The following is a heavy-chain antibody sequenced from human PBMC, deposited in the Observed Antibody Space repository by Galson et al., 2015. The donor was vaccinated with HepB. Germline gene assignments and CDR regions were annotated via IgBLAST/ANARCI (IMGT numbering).Heavy chain of an antibody. CDR3: GKGPRAATGKGYSQQ. J-gene: IGHJ1*01. CDR2: ISWNSGNI. CDR1: GFKFDDYA. D-gene: IGHD6-13*01. Sequence: SLRLSCAASGFKFDDYAMHWVRQAPGRGLEWVSGISWNSGNIDHADSVKGRFTISRDTAKNSLYLHMNSLTTADTALYYCGKGPRAATGKGYSQQWGQGTHVIVSS. V-gene: IGHV3-9*01.